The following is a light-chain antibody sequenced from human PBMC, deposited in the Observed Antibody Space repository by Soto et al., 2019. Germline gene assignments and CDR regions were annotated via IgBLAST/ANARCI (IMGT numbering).Light chain of an antibody. V-gene: IGKV3-15*01. CDR3: QQYNNWPPVT. CDR2: GAS. J-gene: IGKJ1*01. CDR1: QSVSSSY. Sequence: EIVLTQSPATLSLSPGERATLSCRAIQSVSSSYLAWYQQKPGQAPRLLIYGASTRATGIPARFSGSGSGTEFTLTISSLQSEDFAVYYCQQYNNWPPVTFGQGTKV.